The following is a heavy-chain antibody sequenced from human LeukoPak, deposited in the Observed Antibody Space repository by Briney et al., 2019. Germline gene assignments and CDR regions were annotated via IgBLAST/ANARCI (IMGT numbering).Heavy chain of an antibody. V-gene: IGHV4-38-2*02. CDR1: GYSISSDYY. CDR2: IYHSGST. J-gene: IGHJ4*02. Sequence: SETLSLTCTVSGYSISSDYYWGLLQPPPGKGLEWIGSIYHSGSTYYNPSLKSRVTISVDTSKNQCSLKLSSATAADTAVYYCAKSSYSIFDYWGQGTLVTVSS. D-gene: IGHD5-18*01. CDR3: AKSSYSIFDY.